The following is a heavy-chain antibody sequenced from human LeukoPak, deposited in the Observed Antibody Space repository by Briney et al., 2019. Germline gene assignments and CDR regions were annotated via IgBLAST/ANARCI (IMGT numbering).Heavy chain of an antibody. CDR1: GGTFFSYA. J-gene: IGHJ6*02. Sequence: SVKVSCQASGGTFFSYAISWVRRAPGQGREWMGGIIPIFGTANYAQKFQGRVTITADESTSTAYMELSSLRSEDTAVYYCARSRRMGGGDPRDYGMDVWGQGTTVTVSS. CDR2: IIPIFGTA. CDR3: ARSRRMGGGDPRDYGMDV. D-gene: IGHD2-21*02. V-gene: IGHV1-69*01.